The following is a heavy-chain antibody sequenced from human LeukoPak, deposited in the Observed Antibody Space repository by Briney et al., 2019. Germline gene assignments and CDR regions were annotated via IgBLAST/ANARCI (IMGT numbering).Heavy chain of an antibody. CDR3: ARQGRWSFDF. CDR1: GYSFSTHW. J-gene: IGHJ2*01. V-gene: IGHV5-51*01. CDR2: IYPGDSDT. Sequence: GESLKISCKGSGYSFSTHWIGWVRQMPGKGLEWMGIIYPGDSDTRYSPSLQGQVTISADKSISTAYLQWSSLKASDTAMYYCARQGRWSFDFWGRGTLVTVSS.